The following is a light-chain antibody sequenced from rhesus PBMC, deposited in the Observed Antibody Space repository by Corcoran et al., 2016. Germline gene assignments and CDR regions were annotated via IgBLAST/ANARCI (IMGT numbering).Light chain of an antibody. J-gene: IGKJ4*01. CDR3: LQDIQLPLT. V-gene: IGKV2-78*01. Sequence: DIVMTQTPLSLPVTPGEPASISCRSSQSLLHSNGYTYLFWYLQKPGQSPQLLIYLGSNRASGVPDRVSGRGSGTDFTLKISRVEAEDVGVYYCLQDIQLPLTFGGGTKVELK. CDR2: LGS. CDR1: QSLLHSNGYTY.